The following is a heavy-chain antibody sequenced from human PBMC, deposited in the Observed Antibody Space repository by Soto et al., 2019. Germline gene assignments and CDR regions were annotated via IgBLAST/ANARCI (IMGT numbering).Heavy chain of an antibody. J-gene: IGHJ6*02. Sequence: QVQLVQSGVEVKKPGSSVKVSCKASGGTLNSYAIDWVRQAPGQGLEWMGGIIPIFGNTYYAQRLQGRVKLTADESTRTAYMELSTLTCEDTAVYYCARGTVTGSEYNFYYYGMDVWGQGTTVIVFS. D-gene: IGHD1-1*01. CDR3: ARGTVTGSEYNFYYYGMDV. CDR1: GGTLNSYA. V-gene: IGHV1-69*12. CDR2: IIPIFGNT.